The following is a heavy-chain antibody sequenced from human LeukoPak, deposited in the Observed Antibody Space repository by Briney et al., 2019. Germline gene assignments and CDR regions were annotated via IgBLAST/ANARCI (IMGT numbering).Heavy chain of an antibody. D-gene: IGHD2-2*01. Sequence: PGGSLRLSCAASGFTFSTYWMSWVRQAPGKGLEWVANIKQDGTEKYYVDSVKGRFTISRDNAKNSLYLQMNSLRAEDTAVYYCARDWGTNIGRKNSDAFDIWGQGTMVTVPS. J-gene: IGHJ3*02. CDR1: GFTFSTYW. CDR2: IKQDGTEK. V-gene: IGHV3-7*01. CDR3: ARDWGTNIGRKNSDAFDI.